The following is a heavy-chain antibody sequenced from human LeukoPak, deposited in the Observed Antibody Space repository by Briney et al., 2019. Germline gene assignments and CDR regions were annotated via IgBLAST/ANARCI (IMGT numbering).Heavy chain of an antibody. Sequence: SETLSLTCTVSGGSISSYYWSWIRQPPGKGLEWIGYIYDNGSTNYNPSLKSRVTISVDTSKNQFSLELSSVTAADTAVYYCACLTTADAFDIWGQGTMVTVSS. V-gene: IGHV4-59*01. CDR3: ACLTTADAFDI. CDR1: GGSISSYY. D-gene: IGHD3-22*01. CDR2: IYDNGST. J-gene: IGHJ3*02.